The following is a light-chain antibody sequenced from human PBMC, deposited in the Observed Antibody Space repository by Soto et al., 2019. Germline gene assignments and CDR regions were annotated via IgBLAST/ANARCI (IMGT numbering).Light chain of an antibody. V-gene: IGKV1-9*01. CDR3: QQLHSYPRT. J-gene: IGKJ4*01. CDR2: SAS. CDR1: QGIYIY. Sequence: DVQLTQSPSLLSASVGDTVTITCRASQGIYIYIGWYQQKPGTAPKLLIYSASTLESGVPSRFSGSGSGTEYTLTISNLQPEDFATYYCQQLHSYPRTFGGGTKVEIK.